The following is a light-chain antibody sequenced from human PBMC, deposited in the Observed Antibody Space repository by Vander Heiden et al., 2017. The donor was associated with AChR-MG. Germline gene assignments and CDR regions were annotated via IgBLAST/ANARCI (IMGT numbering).Light chain of an antibody. V-gene: IGKV1-5*01. Sequence: DIKMNQSPSTLSASAGDRVTITCRASQSISTWLAWYKQRPGKAPQLLIYDASSLGTGVPPRFSGSGSGTEFTLTISSLQPDDFATYFCQQYNGSPTFGRGTKVEIK. CDR2: DAS. J-gene: IGKJ1*01. CDR3: QQYNGSPT. CDR1: QSISTW.